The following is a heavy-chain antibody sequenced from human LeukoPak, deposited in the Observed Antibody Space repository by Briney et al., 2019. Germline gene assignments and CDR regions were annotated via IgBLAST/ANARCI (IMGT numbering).Heavy chain of an antibody. J-gene: IGHJ3*02. CDR3: ARSWGSGVTDI. CDR1: GGSISSYY. Sequence: SETLSLTCTVSGGSISSYYWSWTRQPPGRGLEWIGYIYYSGSTNYNPSLKSRVTISVDTSKNQFSLKLSSVTAADTAVYYCARSWGSGVTDIWGQGTMVTVSS. D-gene: IGHD6-25*01. V-gene: IGHV4-59*08. CDR2: IYYSGST.